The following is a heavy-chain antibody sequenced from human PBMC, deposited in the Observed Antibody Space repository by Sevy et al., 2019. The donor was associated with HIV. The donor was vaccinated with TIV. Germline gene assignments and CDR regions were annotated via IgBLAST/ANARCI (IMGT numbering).Heavy chain of an antibody. D-gene: IGHD1-26*01. V-gene: IGHV3-30-3*01. CDR3: AIDGGYSIKWYPLY. J-gene: IGHJ4*01. CDR1: GFAFSTHA. Sequence: GGSLRLSCAASGFAFSTHAMHWVRQAPGKGLEWAAVISYEGTETFYAASVEGRFTISRDNSKNMLSLQINSLKPEDTAVYYCAIDGGYSIKWYPLYWGHGTLVTVSS. CDR2: ISYEGTET.